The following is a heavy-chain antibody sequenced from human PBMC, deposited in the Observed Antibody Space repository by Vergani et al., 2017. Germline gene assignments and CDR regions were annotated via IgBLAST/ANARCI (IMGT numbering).Heavy chain of an antibody. CDR1: GYTFTDYF. CDR2: ISAYNGNT. V-gene: IGHV1-18*04. Sequence: QVQLVQSGAEVKKPGASVKVSCKASGYTFTDYFMHWVRQAPGQGLEWMGWISAYNGNTKYAQKFQGRVSVTTDTSTTTVYMELRRLTSDDTAVYYCARGQSGSYYRYFEHWGQGTLVIVSS. J-gene: IGHJ1*01. CDR3: ARGQSGSYYRYFEH. D-gene: IGHD3-10*01.